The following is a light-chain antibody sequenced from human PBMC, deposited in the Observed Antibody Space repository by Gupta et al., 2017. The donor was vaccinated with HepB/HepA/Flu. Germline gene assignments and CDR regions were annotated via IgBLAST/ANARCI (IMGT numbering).Light chain of an antibody. CDR2: AAS. V-gene: IGKV3-20*01. Sequence: PGERATLSCRASQSVTSNFLAWFQQKPGQAPRLLIFAASYRATGIPDRFSGSGSGTDFTLTISRLEPEDYAVYYCQQYDNSFTFGGGTKVEIK. CDR1: QSVTSNF. CDR3: QQYDNSFT. J-gene: IGKJ4*01.